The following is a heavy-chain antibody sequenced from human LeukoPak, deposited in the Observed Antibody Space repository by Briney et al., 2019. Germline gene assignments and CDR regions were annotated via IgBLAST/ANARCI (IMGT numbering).Heavy chain of an antibody. D-gene: IGHD3-10*01. CDR1: GFTFSSYS. V-gene: IGHV3-21*01. CDR2: ISSSSSYI. Sequence: PGGSLRLSCAASGFTFSSYSMNWVRQAPGKGLEWVSSISSSSSYIYYADSVKGRFTISRDNAKNSLYLQMNSLRAEDTAVYYCARDSNYGSGSYYKGVYWGQGTLVTVSS. CDR3: ARDSNYGSGSYYKGVY. J-gene: IGHJ4*02.